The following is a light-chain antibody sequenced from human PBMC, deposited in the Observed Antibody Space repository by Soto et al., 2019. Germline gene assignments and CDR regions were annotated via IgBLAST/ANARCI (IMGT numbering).Light chain of an antibody. CDR3: AVWDDSLNGLV. CDR1: SSNIGSNP. V-gene: IGLV1-44*01. J-gene: IGLJ3*02. Sequence: QSVLTQPPSASGTPGQTVTISCSGSSSNIGSNPVNWYQQLPGTAPKLLIYIDNQRPSGVPDRFSGSKSGTSASLAISGLEAEDEADYYCAVWDDSLNGLVFGGGTQLTVL. CDR2: IDN.